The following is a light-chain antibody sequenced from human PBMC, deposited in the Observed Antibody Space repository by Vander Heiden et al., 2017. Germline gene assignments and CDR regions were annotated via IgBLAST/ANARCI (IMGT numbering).Light chain of an antibody. CDR1: QSISSY. J-gene: IGKJ4*01. CDR2: AAS. V-gene: IGKV1-39*01. CDR3: QQSYSTPLT. Sequence: QMTQPPSSLSASVGDRVTITCRASQSISSYLNWYQQKPGKAPKLLIYAASSLQSGVPSRFSGSGSGTDFTLTISSLQPEDFATYYCQQSYSTPLTFGAGTKVEIK.